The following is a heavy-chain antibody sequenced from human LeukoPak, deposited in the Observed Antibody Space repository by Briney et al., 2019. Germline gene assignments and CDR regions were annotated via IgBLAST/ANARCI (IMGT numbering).Heavy chain of an antibody. V-gene: IGHV4-61*02. CDR1: GGSISSGSYY. CDR2: IYTSGST. CDR3: ARAESRRYYYGMDV. Sequence: SETLSLTCTVSGGSISSGSYYWSWIRQPAGKGLEWIGRIYTSGSTNYNPSLKSRVTISVDTSKNQFSLKLSSVTAADTAVYYCARAESRRYYYGMDVWGQGTTVTVS. J-gene: IGHJ6*02.